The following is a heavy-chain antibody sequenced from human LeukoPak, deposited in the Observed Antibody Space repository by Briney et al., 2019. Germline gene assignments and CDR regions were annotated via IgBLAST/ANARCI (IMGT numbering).Heavy chain of an antibody. V-gene: IGHV4-34*01. CDR1: GGSFSGYY. J-gene: IGHJ4*02. Sequence: SETLSLTCAVYGGSFSGYYWRWIRQPPGKGLEWIGEINHSGSTNSNPSLKSRVTISDNTSKNQFSLKLSSVIAADTAVYYCARGSDYSNYVDFDSWGQGTLVTVSS. D-gene: IGHD4-11*01. CDR3: ARGSDYSNYVDFDS. CDR2: INHSGST.